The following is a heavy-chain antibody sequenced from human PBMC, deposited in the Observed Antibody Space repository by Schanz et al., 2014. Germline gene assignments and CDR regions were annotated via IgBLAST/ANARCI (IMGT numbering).Heavy chain of an antibody. Sequence: EVQLLESGGGLVQPGESLRLSCAASGFTFSDYYMTWIRQAPGKGLEWVSAISGSGGSTYYADSVKGRFTISRDNSKNTLYLLMNSLRAEDAAVYYCAKDLISGWSGFDYWGQGTLVTVSS. D-gene: IGHD6-19*01. V-gene: IGHV3-23*01. J-gene: IGHJ4*02. CDR3: AKDLISGWSGFDY. CDR1: GFTFSDYY. CDR2: ISGSGGST.